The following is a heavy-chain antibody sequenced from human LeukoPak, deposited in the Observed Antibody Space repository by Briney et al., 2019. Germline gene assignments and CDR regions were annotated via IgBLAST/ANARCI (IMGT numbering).Heavy chain of an antibody. Sequence: GSLRLSCSASRCNFMCYAMGGFGPAPGEGLDWLAVLYADGSKYYTDSVKGRFTISRDNSQNTLYLQLDSLRAEDTAVYYCARLFDGSGYGAFDIWGQGTMVTVSS. CDR1: RCNFMCYA. D-gene: IGHD3-3*01. CDR2: LYADGSK. CDR3: ARLFDGSGYGAFDI. J-gene: IGHJ3*02. V-gene: IGHV3-66*02.